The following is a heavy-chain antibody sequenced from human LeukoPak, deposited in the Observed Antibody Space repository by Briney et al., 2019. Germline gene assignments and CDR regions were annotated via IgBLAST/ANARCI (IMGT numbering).Heavy chain of an antibody. D-gene: IGHD6-13*01. V-gene: IGHV1-69*04. J-gene: IGHJ6*02. CDR2: IIPILGIA. CDR1: GYTFTSYG. CDR3: AREAGGAAAAAGTIGHDYYYGMDV. Sequence: GASVKVSCKASGYTFTSYGISWVRQAPGQGLEWMGRIIPILGIANYAQKFQGRVTITADKSTSTAYMELSSLRSEDTAVYYCAREAGGAAAAAGTIGHDYYYGMDVWGQGTLVTVSS.